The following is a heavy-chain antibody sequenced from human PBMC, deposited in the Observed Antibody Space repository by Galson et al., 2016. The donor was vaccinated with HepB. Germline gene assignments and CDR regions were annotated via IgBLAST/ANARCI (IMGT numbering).Heavy chain of an antibody. CDR3: AKDLADYYDSTGYYTGLDY. Sequence: SLRLSFAAVGCTCGSYGMHCAGQAPGTALVWVAVTAYDGSNTYYADSVKGRFTISRDNSKNTLYLQMNSLRAEDTAVYYCAKDLADYYDSTGYYTGLDYWGQGTLVTVSS. V-gene: IGHV3-30*18. CDR1: GCTCGSYG. D-gene: IGHD3-22*01. CDR2: TAYDGSNT. J-gene: IGHJ4*02.